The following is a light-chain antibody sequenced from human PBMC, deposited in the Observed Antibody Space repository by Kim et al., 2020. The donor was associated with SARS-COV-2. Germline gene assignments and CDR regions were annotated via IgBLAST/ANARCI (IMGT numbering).Light chain of an antibody. V-gene: IGKV3-11*01. Sequence: LAPGERATLSRRARQSVSRYLAWYQQKPGQAPRLLIYDASNRATGIPARFSGSGSGTDFTLTISSLEPEDFAVYYCQQRSNWPPKTFGQGTKVEI. CDR3: QQRSNWPPKT. J-gene: IGKJ1*01. CDR2: DAS. CDR1: QSVSRY.